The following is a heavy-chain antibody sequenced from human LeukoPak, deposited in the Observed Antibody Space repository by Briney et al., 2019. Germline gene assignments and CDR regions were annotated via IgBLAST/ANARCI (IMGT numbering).Heavy chain of an antibody. D-gene: IGHD3-16*02. CDR3: ARERVVYYYYGMDV. V-gene: IGHV3-30*04. Sequence: GRSLRLSCAASGFTFSSYAMHWVRQAPGKGLEWVAVISYDGSNKYYADSVKGRFTISRDNSKNTLYLQMSSLRAEDTAVYYCARERVVYYYYGMDVWGKGTTVTVSS. J-gene: IGHJ6*04. CDR1: GFTFSSYA. CDR2: ISYDGSNK.